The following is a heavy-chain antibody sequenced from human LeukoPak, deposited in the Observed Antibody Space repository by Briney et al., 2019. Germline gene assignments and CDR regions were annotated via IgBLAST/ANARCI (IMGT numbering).Heavy chain of an antibody. CDR1: GFTFSSYS. CDR2: ISSSSSFM. CDR3: ARDLSGGYDSDF. Sequence: PGGSLRLSCAASGFTFSSYSLNWVRQAPGKGLEWVPSISSSSSFMSYADSVKGRFTISRDNAKNSLYLQMNSLRAEDTAVYYCARDLSGGYDSDFWGQGTLVTVSS. V-gene: IGHV3-21*01. D-gene: IGHD3-3*01. J-gene: IGHJ4*02.